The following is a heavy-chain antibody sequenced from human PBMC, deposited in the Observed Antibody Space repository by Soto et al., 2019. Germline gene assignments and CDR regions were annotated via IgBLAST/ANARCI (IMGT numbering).Heavy chain of an antibody. Sequence: GGSLRLSCAASGFTVSSNYMSWVRQAPGKGLEWVSVIYSGGSTYDADSVRGRFTISRDNSKNTLYLQMKSLRAEDTAVYYCARDPPATRHGMDVWGQGTTVTVSS. CDR3: ARDPPATRHGMDV. CDR2: IYSGGST. CDR1: GFTVSSNY. J-gene: IGHJ6*02. V-gene: IGHV3-53*01.